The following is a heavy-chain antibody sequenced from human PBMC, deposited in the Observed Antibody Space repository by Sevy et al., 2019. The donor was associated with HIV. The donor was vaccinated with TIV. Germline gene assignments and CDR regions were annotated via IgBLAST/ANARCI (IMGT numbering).Heavy chain of an antibody. CDR3: TRAMYYHDSGSYYGMDV. J-gene: IGHJ6*02. D-gene: IGHD3-10*01. V-gene: IGHV3-49*03. CDR2: IRSKAYGETR. CDR1: GFNVGDYV. Sequence: GGSPRLSCRASGFNVGDYVMNWFHQAPGKGLDWVGFIRSKAYGETREYAASVKGRVTISREDSKGIAYLQMHRLKTEDTGRYYCTRAMYYHDSGSYYGMDVWGQGTTVTVSS.